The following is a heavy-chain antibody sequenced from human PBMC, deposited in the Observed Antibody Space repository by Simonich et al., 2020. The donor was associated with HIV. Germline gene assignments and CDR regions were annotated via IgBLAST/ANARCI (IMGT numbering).Heavy chain of an antibody. J-gene: IGHJ3*02. CDR3: TKALKYYYDSSGSLSYAFDI. CDR1: GYTFTRYD. V-gene: IGHV1-8*03. D-gene: IGHD3-22*01. Sequence: QAQLVQSGAEMKKPGASVKVSCKASGYTFTRYDINWVRQATGQGLEWVGWLDPNRANTGYEQKFQGRVTFTRNTAISTAYMELSNLTSEDTALYYCTKALKYYYDSSGSLSYAFDIWGQGTVVTVSS. CDR2: LDPNRANT.